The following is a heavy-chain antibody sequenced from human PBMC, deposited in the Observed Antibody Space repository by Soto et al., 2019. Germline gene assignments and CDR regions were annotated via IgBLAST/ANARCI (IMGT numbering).Heavy chain of an antibody. V-gene: IGHV3-30*18. D-gene: IGHD1-1*01. CDR2: ISYDGSNE. CDR3: TKEYIVGTTWGYFES. CDR1: GFIFSTYG. Sequence: GGSLRLSCVASGFIFSTYGMHWVRQVPGKGLEWVAHISYDGSNEYYADSVKGRFTVSRDNAKNTLDLQMNGLKTEDTALYYCTKEYIVGTTWGYFESWGQGALVTVSS. J-gene: IGHJ4*02.